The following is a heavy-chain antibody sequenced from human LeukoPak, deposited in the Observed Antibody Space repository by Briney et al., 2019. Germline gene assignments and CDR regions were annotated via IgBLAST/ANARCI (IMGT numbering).Heavy chain of an antibody. CDR2: ISGSGGST. CDR1: GFTFSSNG. D-gene: IGHD3-22*01. J-gene: IGHJ3*02. V-gene: IGHV3-23*01. CDR3: AKTHRTYYYDSSGYNDAFDI. Sequence: GGTLRLSCAASGFTFSSNGMSWVRQAPGKGLEWVSAISGSGGSTYYADSVKGRFTISRDNSKNTLYLQMNSLRAEDTAVYYCAKTHRTYYYDSSGYNDAFDIWGQGTMVTVSS.